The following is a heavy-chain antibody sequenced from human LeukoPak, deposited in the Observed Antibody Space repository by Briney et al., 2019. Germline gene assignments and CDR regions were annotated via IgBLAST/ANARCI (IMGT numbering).Heavy chain of an antibody. D-gene: IGHD2-15*01. V-gene: IGHV3-30*18. CDR3: AKDGGYCSGGSCYGYFQH. Sequence: PGRSLRLSCAASGFNFRSYGMHWVRQAPGKGLGWVAVISYDGSNKYYADSVKGRFTNSRDNSKNTLYLQMNSLRAEDTAVYYCAKDGGYCSGGSCYGYFQHWGQGTLVTVSS. CDR2: ISYDGSNK. J-gene: IGHJ1*01. CDR1: GFNFRSYG.